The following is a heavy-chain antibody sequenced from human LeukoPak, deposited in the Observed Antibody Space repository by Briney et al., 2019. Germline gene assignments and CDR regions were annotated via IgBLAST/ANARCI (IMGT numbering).Heavy chain of an antibody. J-gene: IGHJ6*02. D-gene: IGHD3-16*01. CDR2: INHNGNVN. CDR3: ARGGGLDV. CDR1: GFTFSNYW. V-gene: IGHV3-7*03. Sequence: GGSLRLSCAASGFTFSNYWVNWARQAPGKGLEWVASINHNGNVNYYVDSVKGRFTISRDNAKNSLYLQMSNLRAEDTAVYFCARGGGLDVWGQGATVTVSS.